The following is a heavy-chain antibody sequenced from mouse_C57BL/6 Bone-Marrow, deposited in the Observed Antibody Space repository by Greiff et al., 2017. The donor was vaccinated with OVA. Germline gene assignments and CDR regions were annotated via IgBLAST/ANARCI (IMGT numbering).Heavy chain of an antibody. D-gene: IGHD2-4*01. CDR2: ISNLAYSI. V-gene: IGHV5-15*01. CDR1: GFTFSDYG. Sequence: EVQLVESGGGLVQPGGSLKLSCAASGFTFSDYGMAWVRQAPRKGPEWVAFISNLAYSIYYADTVTGRFTISRENAKNTLYLEMSSLRSEDTAMYYCARLFGDYDGAWFAYWGQGTLVTVSA. CDR3: ARLFGDYDGAWFAY. J-gene: IGHJ3*01.